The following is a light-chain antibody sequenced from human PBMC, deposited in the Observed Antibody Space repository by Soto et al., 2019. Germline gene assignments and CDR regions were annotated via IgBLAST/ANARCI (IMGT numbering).Light chain of an antibody. Sequence: QSLLTQPPSASGTPGQRVTISCSGSNSNIGSNTVTWYQQLPGTAPILLIYSNNQRSSGVPDRFSGSRSGTSGSLAISGLQSEDEADYYCATWDDRLNGYVFGSGTKLTVL. CDR3: ATWDDRLNGYV. V-gene: IGLV1-44*01. CDR1: NSNIGSNT. CDR2: SNN. J-gene: IGLJ1*01.